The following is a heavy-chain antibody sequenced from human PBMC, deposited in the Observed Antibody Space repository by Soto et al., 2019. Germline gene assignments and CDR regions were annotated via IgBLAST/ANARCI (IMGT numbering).Heavy chain of an antibody. CDR1: GFTVSSKY. CDR2: IYSGGST. D-gene: IGHD2-2*01. J-gene: IGHJ5*02. V-gene: IGHV3-66*01. CDR3: ARGACISTSCYFALPGLRLNWFDP. Sequence: LRLCCAACGFTVSSKYMSWVRQARGKEKEWGGVIYSGGSTYYANTVKGRFTISRDNSKNTLYLQMNSLRAEDTAVYYCARGACISTSCYFALPGLRLNWFDPWGQGTLVTVSS.